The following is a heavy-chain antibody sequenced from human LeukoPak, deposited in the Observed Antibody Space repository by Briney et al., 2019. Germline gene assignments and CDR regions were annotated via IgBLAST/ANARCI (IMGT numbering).Heavy chain of an antibody. CDR2: ISSSGSTI. CDR1: GFTFSDYY. CDR3: ARDRRMYHYDSSGYS. Sequence: PGGSLRLSCAASGFTFSDYYMSWIRQAPGKGLEWVSYISSSGSTIYYADSVEGRFTISRDNAKNSLYLQMNSLRAEDTAVYYCARDRRMYHYDSSGYSWGQGTLVTVSS. J-gene: IGHJ4*02. V-gene: IGHV3-11*01. D-gene: IGHD3-22*01.